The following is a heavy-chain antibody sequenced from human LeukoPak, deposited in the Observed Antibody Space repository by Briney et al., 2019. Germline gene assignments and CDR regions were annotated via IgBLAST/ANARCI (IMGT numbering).Heavy chain of an antibody. CDR1: GGSISSGDYY. CDR3: ARDLNYGSGSYYDY. CDR2: IYYSGST. V-gene: IGHV4-30-4*01. Sequence: SQTLSLTCTVSGGSISSGDYYWSWIRQPPGKGLEWIGYIYYSGSTYYNPSLKSRVTISVDTSKNQFSLKLSSVTAADTAVYYCARDLNYGSGSYYDYWGQGTLVTVSS. J-gene: IGHJ4*02. D-gene: IGHD3-10*01.